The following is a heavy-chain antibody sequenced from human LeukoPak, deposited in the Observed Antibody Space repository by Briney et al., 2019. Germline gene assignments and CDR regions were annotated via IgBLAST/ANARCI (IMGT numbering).Heavy chain of an antibody. V-gene: IGHV1-69*04. CDR1: GGTFSSYV. Sequence: SVKVSCKASGGTFSSYVISWVRQAPGQGLEWMGRIIPILGIANYAQKFQGRVMITADKSTSTAYMELSSLRSEDTAVYYCAREGDYGDYANWGQGTLVTVSS. CDR2: IIPILGIA. D-gene: IGHD4-17*01. J-gene: IGHJ4*02. CDR3: AREGDYGDYAN.